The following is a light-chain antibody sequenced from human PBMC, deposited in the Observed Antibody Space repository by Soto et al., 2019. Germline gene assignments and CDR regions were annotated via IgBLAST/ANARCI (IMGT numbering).Light chain of an antibody. Sequence: ETVLTQSPGTLSLSPGERATLSCRASQSVSSSYLAWYHQKAGQAPRLLIYGAFNRATGIPDRFSGSGSGTDFTLTISTVAPEDFAVYYCQQYGGSPLTFGGGTKVDTK. CDR2: GAF. V-gene: IGKV3-20*01. J-gene: IGKJ4*01. CDR1: QSVSSSY. CDR3: QQYGGSPLT.